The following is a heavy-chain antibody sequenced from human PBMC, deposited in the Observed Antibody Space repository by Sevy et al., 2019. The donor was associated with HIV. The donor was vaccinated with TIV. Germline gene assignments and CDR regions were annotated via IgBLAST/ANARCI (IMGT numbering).Heavy chain of an antibody. J-gene: IGHJ4*02. CDR3: ARSLSAYCSGGSCGSAFDY. CDR1: GYTFTGYY. CDR2: INPNSGGT. V-gene: IGHV1-2*02. D-gene: IGHD2-15*01. Sequence: ASVKVSCKASGYTFTGYYMHWVRQAPGQGLEWMGWINPNSGGTNYAQKFQGRVTMTRDTSISTAYMELSRLRSDDTAMYYCARSLSAYCSGGSCGSAFDYWGQGTLVTVSS.